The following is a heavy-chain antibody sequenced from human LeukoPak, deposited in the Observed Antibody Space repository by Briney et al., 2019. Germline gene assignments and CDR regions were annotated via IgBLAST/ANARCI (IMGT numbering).Heavy chain of an antibody. Sequence: SGTLSLTCTVSGGSISSSSYYWGWIRQPPGKGLEWIGSIYYSGSTYYNPSLKSRVTISVDTSKNQFSLKLSSVTAADTAVYYCARSGGYNWNYDGRTWFDPWGQGTLVTVSS. CDR1: GGSISSSSYY. CDR2: IYYSGST. V-gene: IGHV4-39*01. CDR3: ARSGGYNWNYDGRTWFDP. J-gene: IGHJ5*02. D-gene: IGHD1-7*01.